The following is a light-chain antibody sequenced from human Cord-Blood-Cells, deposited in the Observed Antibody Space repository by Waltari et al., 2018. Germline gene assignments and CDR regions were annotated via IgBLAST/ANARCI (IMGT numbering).Light chain of an antibody. CDR1: SSDVGSYNL. Sequence: QSALTQPASVSGSPGQSITISCTGTSSDVGSYNLVSRYQQHPGKAPKLMIYEGSKRPSGISNRFSGSKPGNAASLTFSGLEAEDEADYYCCSYAGSSTLVFGGGTKLTVL. V-gene: IGLV2-23*01. J-gene: IGLJ3*02. CDR3: CSYAGSSTLV. CDR2: EGS.